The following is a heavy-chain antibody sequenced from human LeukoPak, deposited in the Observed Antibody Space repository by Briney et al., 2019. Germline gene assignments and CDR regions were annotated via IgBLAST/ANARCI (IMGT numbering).Heavy chain of an antibody. D-gene: IGHD3-22*01. CDR1: GGTFSSYA. V-gene: IGHV1-69*04. Sequence: SVKVSRKASGGTFSSYAISWVRQAPGQGLEWMGRIIPILGIANYAQKFQGRVTITADKSTSTAYMELSSLRSEDTAVYYCARSVSYYYDSSGYYLDYWGQGTLVIVSS. CDR2: IIPILGIA. CDR3: ARSVSYYYDSSGYYLDY. J-gene: IGHJ4*02.